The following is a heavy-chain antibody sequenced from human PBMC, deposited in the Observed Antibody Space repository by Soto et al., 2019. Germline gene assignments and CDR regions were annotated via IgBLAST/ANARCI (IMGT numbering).Heavy chain of an antibody. CDR1: GFSLSTTGVG. CDR3: AHSASVPCCYYFDY. Sequence: SGPTLVNPTQTLTLTCTFSGFSLSTTGVGVGWIRQPPGKALGWLALIYWNDDRRYSPSLKSRLTITTDTSKNQVVLTMTNMDPVDTATYYCAHSASVPCCYYFDYWGQGTLVTVSS. CDR2: IYWNDDR. D-gene: IGHD1-26*01. J-gene: IGHJ4*02. V-gene: IGHV2-5*01.